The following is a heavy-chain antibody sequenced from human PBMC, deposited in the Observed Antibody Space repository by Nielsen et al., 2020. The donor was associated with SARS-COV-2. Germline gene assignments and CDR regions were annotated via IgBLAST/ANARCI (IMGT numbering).Heavy chain of an antibody. CDR2: LSSSSSYI. CDR3: ATTSCSGGSCYHSGDY. J-gene: IGHJ4*02. Sequence: GGSLRLSCAASGFTFSSYSMNWVRQAPGKGLEWVSSLSSSSSYIYYADSVKGRFTISRDNAKNSLYLQMNSLRAEDTALYYCATTSCSGGSCYHSGDYWGQGTLVTVSS. D-gene: IGHD2-15*01. V-gene: IGHV3-21*04. CDR1: GFTFSSYS.